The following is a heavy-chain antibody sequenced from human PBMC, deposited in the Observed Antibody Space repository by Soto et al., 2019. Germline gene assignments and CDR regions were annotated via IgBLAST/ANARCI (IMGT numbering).Heavy chain of an antibody. CDR3: ARNAPMDSGDKYYYDF. Sequence: ASVKVSCKASGYTFTTSYLHWVRQAPGQGLEWMGIINPGADYTTYAQKFQDRVTMTRDTSTTTIYMDLRSLISEDTAIYYCARNAPMDSGDKYYYDFWGQGALVTVSS. D-gene: IGHD3-16*01. CDR2: INPGADYT. V-gene: IGHV1-46*01. CDR1: GYTFTTSY. J-gene: IGHJ4*02.